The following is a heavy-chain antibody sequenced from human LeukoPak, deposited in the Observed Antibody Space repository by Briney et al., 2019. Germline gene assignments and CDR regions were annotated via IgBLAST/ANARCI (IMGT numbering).Heavy chain of an antibody. CDR2: ISYDGSNK. CDR1: GFTFSSHG. Sequence: PGGSLRLSCAASGFTFSSHGMHWVRQAPGKGLEWVAVISYDGSNKYYADSVKGRFTISRDNSKNTLYLQMNSLRAEDTAVYYCAKDTGRSYGPLDYYGMDVWGQGTTVTVSS. CDR3: AKDTGRSYGPLDYYGMDV. D-gene: IGHD5-18*01. V-gene: IGHV3-30*18. J-gene: IGHJ6*02.